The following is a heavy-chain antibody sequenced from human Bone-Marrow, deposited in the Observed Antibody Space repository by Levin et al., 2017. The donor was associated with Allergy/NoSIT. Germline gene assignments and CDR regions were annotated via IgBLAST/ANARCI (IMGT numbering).Heavy chain of an antibody. J-gene: IGHJ5*02. CDR2: INSDGTTT. CDR3: ARSTTNGGSYYTA. D-gene: IGHD1-26*01. V-gene: IGHV3-74*03. CDR1: EFTFSSYW. Sequence: PGGSLRLSCAASEFTFSSYWMHWVRQVPGKGLLWVSRINSDGTTTEYADAVKGRFTVSRDNAKSTLYLQMKGLRVEDTAVYYCARSTTNGGSYYTAWGRGTLVTVSS.